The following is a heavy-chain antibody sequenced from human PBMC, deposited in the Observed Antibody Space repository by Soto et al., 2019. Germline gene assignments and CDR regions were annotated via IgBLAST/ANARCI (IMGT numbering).Heavy chain of an antibody. CDR3: AKREGNTYGLFH. CDR1: GFTFSSYW. CDR2: IKTDGSST. J-gene: IGHJ4*02. D-gene: IGHD5-18*01. V-gene: IGHV3-74*01. Sequence: EVQLVESGGGLVQPGGSLRLSCAASGFTFSSYWIHWVRQAPGKGLGWVSRIKTDGSSTDYADSVKGRFTISRDNAKNTLYLQMNSLSAEDTAVYYCAKREGNTYGLFHWGQGTLVTVSS.